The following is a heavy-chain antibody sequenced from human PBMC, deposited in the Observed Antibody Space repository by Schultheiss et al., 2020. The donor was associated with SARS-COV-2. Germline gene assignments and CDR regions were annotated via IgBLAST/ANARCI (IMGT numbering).Heavy chain of an antibody. V-gene: IGHV3-7*01. CDR1: GFTFSSYW. J-gene: IGHJ6*03. CDR2: IKQDGSEK. CDR3: AKDGGGDCLTTIFPCAWYYYMDV. Sequence: GGSLRLSCAASGFTFSSYWMSWVRQAPGKGLEWVANIKQDGSEKYYVDSVKGRFTISRDNSKNTLYLQMNSLRAEDTAVYYCAKDGGGDCLTTIFPCAWYYYMDVWGKGTTVTVSS. D-gene: IGHD2-21*02.